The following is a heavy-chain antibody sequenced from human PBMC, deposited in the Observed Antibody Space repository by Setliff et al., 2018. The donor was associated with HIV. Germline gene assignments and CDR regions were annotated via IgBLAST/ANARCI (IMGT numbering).Heavy chain of an antibody. CDR1: GYTFTSYD. Sequence: ASVKVSCKASGYTFTSYDINWVRQATGQGLEWMGWMNPNSGNTGYAQKFQGRVTMTRNTSISTAYMELSSLRSEDTAVYYCAKPPRPSSWPQSYFDYWGQGTLVTVSS. V-gene: IGHV1-8*02. J-gene: IGHJ4*02. D-gene: IGHD6-13*01. CDR3: AKPPRPSSWPQSYFDY. CDR2: MNPNSGNT.